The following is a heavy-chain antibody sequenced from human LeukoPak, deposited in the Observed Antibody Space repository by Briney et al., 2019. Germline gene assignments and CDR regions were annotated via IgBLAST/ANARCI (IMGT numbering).Heavy chain of an antibody. D-gene: IGHD3-22*01. J-gene: IGHJ4*02. CDR3: AGFPQTYYYDSSGYYYVDY. CDR2: ISAYNGNT. Sequence: ASVKVSCKASGYTFTSYGISWVRQAPGQGLEWMGWISAYNGNTNYAQKLQGRVTMTTDTSTSTAYMELRSLRSDDTAVYYCAGFPQTYYYDSSGYYYVDYWGQGTLVTVSS. V-gene: IGHV1-18*01. CDR1: GYTFTSYG.